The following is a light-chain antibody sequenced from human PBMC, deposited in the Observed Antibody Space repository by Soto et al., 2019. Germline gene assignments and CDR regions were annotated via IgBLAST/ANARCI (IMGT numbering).Light chain of an antibody. J-gene: IGLJ1*01. V-gene: IGLV1-44*01. CDR1: SSNIGSNT. CDR3: AAWDDSLNGHYV. CDR2: SNN. Sequence: QSVLTQPPSASGTPGQRVTISCSGSSSNIGSNTVNWYQQLPGTAPKLLIYSNNQRPSGVPDRFSGSKSGTSASLAISGLQSEDEAHYYCAAWDDSLNGHYVFGTGTKLTVL.